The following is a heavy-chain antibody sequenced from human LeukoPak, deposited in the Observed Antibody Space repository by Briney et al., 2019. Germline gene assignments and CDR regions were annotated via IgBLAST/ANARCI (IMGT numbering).Heavy chain of an antibody. D-gene: IGHD6-19*01. Sequence: GASVKVSCEASGYTFHSHGISWVRQAPGQGLEWMGWISPYNGNTNYAQKLQGRVTMTTDTSTSTAYMELGSLTSDDTAVYYCARDREQWLVSGGDYWGQGTLVTVSS. CDR3: ARDREQWLVSGGDY. J-gene: IGHJ4*02. V-gene: IGHV1-18*01. CDR1: GYTFHSHG. CDR2: ISPYNGNT.